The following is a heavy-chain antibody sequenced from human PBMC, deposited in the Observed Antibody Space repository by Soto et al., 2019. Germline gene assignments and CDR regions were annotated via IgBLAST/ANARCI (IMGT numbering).Heavy chain of an antibody. CDR2: ISGSGGST. Sequence: PGGSLRLSCAASGFTFSSYAMSWVRQAPGKGLEWVSAISGSGGSTYYADSVKGRFTISRDNSKNTLYLQMNSLRAGDTAVYYCAKAFYGGNSFGGYYFDYWGQGTLVTVSS. CDR1: GFTFSSYA. J-gene: IGHJ4*02. D-gene: IGHD4-17*01. V-gene: IGHV3-23*01. CDR3: AKAFYGGNSFGGYYFDY.